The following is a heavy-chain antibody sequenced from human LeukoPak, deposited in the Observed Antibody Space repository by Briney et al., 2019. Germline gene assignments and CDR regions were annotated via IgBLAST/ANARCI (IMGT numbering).Heavy chain of an antibody. CDR1: GGTFSSYA. J-gene: IGHJ4*02. CDR2: IIPIFGTA. Sequence: SVKVSCKASGGTFSSYAISWVRQAPGQGLEWMGGIIPIFGTANYAQKFQGRVTITADESTSTAYMELSSLRSEDTAVYYCARDPRSYYGPGEVYFDYWGQGTLVTVSS. D-gene: IGHD3-10*01. V-gene: IGHV1-69*13. CDR3: ARDPRSYYGPGEVYFDY.